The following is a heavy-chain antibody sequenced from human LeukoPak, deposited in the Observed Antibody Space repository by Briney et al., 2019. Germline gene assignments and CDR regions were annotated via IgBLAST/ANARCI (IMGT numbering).Heavy chain of an antibody. Sequence: SETLPLTCAVSGYSISSGYYWGWIRQPPGKGLEWIGSIYHSGSTYYNPSLKSRVTISVDTSKNQFSLKLSSVTAADTAVYYCARLGGLRAFDIWGQGTMVTVSS. D-gene: IGHD5-12*01. CDR2: IYHSGST. J-gene: IGHJ3*02. CDR1: GYSISSGYY. CDR3: ARLGGLRAFDI. V-gene: IGHV4-38-2*01.